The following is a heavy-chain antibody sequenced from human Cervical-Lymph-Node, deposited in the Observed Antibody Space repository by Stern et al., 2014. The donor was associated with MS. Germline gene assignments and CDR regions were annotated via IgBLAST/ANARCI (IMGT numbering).Heavy chain of an antibody. Sequence: VQLLESGAEVKKPGSSVKVSCKASGGTFSSYAISWVRQAPGQGLEWMGGIIPIFGTANYAQKFQGRVTITADESTSTAYMELSSLRSEDTAVYYCAREHYYDSSGYRGGVAFDIWGQGTMVTVSS. D-gene: IGHD3-22*01. J-gene: IGHJ3*02. V-gene: IGHV1-69*01. CDR1: GGTFSSYA. CDR2: IIPIFGTA. CDR3: AREHYYDSSGYRGGVAFDI.